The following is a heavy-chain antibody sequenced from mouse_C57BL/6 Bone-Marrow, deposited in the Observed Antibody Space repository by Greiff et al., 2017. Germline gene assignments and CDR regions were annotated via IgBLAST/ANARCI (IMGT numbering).Heavy chain of an antibody. V-gene: IGHV1-74*01. J-gene: IGHJ4*01. CDR3: AIPIYYYGSSYLLWAMDY. CDR2: IHPSDSDT. Sequence: VQLQQPGAELVKPGASVKVSCKASGYTFTSYWMHWVKQRPGQGLEWIGRIHPSDSDTNYNQKVKGKATLTVDKSSSTAYMQLSSLTSEDSAVYYCAIPIYYYGSSYLLWAMDYWGQGTSVTVSS. D-gene: IGHD1-1*01. CDR1: GYTFTSYW.